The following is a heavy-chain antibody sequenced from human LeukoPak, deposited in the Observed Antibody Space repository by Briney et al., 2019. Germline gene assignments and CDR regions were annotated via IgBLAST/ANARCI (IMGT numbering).Heavy chain of an antibody. CDR3: ARRGYSYGPFDY. J-gene: IGHJ4*02. CDR1: GGSISSYY. D-gene: IGHD5-18*01. Sequence: SETLSLTCTVSGGSISSYYWSWIRQPPGKGLEWIGYIYYSGSTNYNPSLKSRVTISVDTSKNQFSLKLSPVTAADTAVYYCARRGYSYGPFDYWGQGTLVTVSS. CDR2: IYYSGST. V-gene: IGHV4-59*08.